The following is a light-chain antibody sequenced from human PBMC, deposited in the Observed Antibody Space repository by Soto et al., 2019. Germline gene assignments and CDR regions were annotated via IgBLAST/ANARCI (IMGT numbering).Light chain of an antibody. V-gene: IGKV3-20*01. CDR1: QSVSNSY. Sequence: EVVMRQSPATLSVSPGDGATLSCRASQSVSNSYLAWYQQKPGQAPRLLMYGASNRATGIPDRFSGSGSETDFTLTISRLEPEDFAVYYCQQYGTTRITFGQGTRLEIK. J-gene: IGKJ5*01. CDR2: GAS. CDR3: QQYGTTRIT.